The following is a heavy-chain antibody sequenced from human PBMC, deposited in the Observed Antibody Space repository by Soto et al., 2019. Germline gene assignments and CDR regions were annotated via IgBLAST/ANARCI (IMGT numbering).Heavy chain of an antibody. CDR3: VSQRTSVLTQAYFDY. Sequence: SETLSLTCTVSGGSVSNGNYYWGWIRQSPGKGLEWIGSVYYRGRSYSKSSVKSRVTISVDTSKNQFSLNLNSVTASDTAVYYCVSQRTSVLTQAYFDYWGPGALVTVSS. CDR1: GGSVSNGNYY. V-gene: IGHV4-39*01. CDR2: VYYRGRS. J-gene: IGHJ4*02. D-gene: IGHD2-8*02.